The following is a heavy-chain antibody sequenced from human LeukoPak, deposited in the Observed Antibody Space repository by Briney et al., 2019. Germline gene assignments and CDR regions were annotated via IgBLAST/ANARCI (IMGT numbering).Heavy chain of an antibody. CDR2: INPNSGVT. CDR1: GYTFTGSY. J-gene: IGHJ4*02. V-gene: IGHV1-2*02. CDR3: ARGLWGTWNFDY. Sequence: ASVKVSCKASGYTFTGSYLHWVRQAPGQGLEWMGWINPNSGVTNYAQKFQGRVTMTRDTSISTAYMELSSLRSDDTAVYYCARGLWGTWNFDYWGQGTLVTVSS. D-gene: IGHD3-16*01.